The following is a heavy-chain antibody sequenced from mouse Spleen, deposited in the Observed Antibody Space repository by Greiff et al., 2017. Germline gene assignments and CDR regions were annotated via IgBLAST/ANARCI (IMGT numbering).Heavy chain of an antibody. Sequence: VKLMESGPGLVQPSQSLSITCTVSGFSLTSYGVHWVRQSPGKGLEWLGVIWSGGSTDYNAAFISRLSISKDNSKSQVFFKMNSLQADDTAIYYCARTSRYRYDWYFDVWGAGTTVTVSS. CDR1: GFSLTSYG. V-gene: IGHV2-2*01. J-gene: IGHJ1*01. D-gene: IGHD2-14*01. CDR3: ARTSRYRYDWYFDV. CDR2: IWSGGST.